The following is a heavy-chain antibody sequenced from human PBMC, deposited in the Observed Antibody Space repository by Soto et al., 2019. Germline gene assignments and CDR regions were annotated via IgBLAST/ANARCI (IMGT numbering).Heavy chain of an antibody. CDR3: ARDLSPYSDYYDESTSETWFDP. D-gene: IGHD3-16*01. J-gene: IGHJ5*02. V-gene: IGHV3-11*01. CDR2: ISKSGSII. Sequence: QVQLVASGGGLVQPGGSLRLSCAASGFTFSDYYMSWLRQPPGKGLEWVSYISKSGSIIHFADSVKGRFAISRDNAKNTLYLQMSSLRAEDTALYYGARDLSPYSDYYDESTSETWFDPWGQGTLVTVSS. CDR1: GFTFSDYY.